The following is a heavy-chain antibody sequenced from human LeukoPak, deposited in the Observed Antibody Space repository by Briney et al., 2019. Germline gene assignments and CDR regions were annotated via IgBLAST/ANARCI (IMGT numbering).Heavy chain of an antibody. D-gene: IGHD6-13*01. Sequence: ASVKVSCKASGYSFTGYAMNWVRQAPGQGLEWMGWINTNTGNPTYAQGFTGRFVFSLDTSVTTAYLQISSLKTEDTAVYYCARTLSIAAAAGGYWGQGTLVTVSS. J-gene: IGHJ4*02. V-gene: IGHV7-4-1*02. CDR3: ARTLSIAAAAGGY. CDR2: INTNTGNP. CDR1: GYSFTGYA.